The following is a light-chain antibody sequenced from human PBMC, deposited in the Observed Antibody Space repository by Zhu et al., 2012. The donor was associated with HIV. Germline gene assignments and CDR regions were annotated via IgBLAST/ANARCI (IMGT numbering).Light chain of an antibody. CDR3: QQYNTWPYT. CDR2: GAS. J-gene: IGKJ2*01. Sequence: EVVMTQSPITLSVSPGERATLSCRAGDFVNSKLAWYQHKRGQAPRLLLYGASTRATGIPARFTGSGSGTEFTLTTTSMQSEDFATYYCQQYNTWPYTFGQGTKLEIK. CDR1: DFVNSK. V-gene: IGKV3-15*01.